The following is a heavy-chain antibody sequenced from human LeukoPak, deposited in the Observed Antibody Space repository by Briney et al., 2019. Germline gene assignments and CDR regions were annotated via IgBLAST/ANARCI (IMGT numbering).Heavy chain of an antibody. CDR2: INPSGGST. Sequence: ASVKVSCKASGYTFTSYYMHWVRQAPGQGLEWMGIINPSGGSTSYAQKFQGRVTMTRDTSTSTVYMELSSLRSEDTAVYYCARDQPRPYDSSGYSEYYYYGMDVWGQGTTVTVSS. J-gene: IGHJ6*02. CDR1: GYTFTSYY. V-gene: IGHV1-46*01. CDR3: ARDQPRPYDSSGYSEYYYYGMDV. D-gene: IGHD3-22*01.